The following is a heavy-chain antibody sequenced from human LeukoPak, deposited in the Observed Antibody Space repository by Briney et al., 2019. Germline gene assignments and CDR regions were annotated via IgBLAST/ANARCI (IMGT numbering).Heavy chain of an antibody. CDR2: IYYSGST. J-gene: IGHJ4*02. D-gene: IGHD6-19*01. CDR3: ARRFSGGSFDY. CDR1: GGSISSSSYY. Sequence: SETLSLTCTVSGGSISSSSYYWGWIRQPPWKGLEWIGSIYYSGSTYYNPSLKSRVTISVDTSKNQFSLKLSSVTAADTAVYYCARRFSGGSFDYWGQGTLVTVSS. V-gene: IGHV4-39*01.